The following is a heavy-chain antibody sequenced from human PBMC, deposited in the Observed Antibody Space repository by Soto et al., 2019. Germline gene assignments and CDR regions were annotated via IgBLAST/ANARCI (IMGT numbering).Heavy chain of an antibody. D-gene: IGHD3-9*01. CDR1: GFSFDDYV. CDR3: VKDIGRGMSSIWDY. Sequence: PGGSLRLSCAASGFSFDDYVMHWVRQVPGKGLEWVSGISGNSADIGHADSVKGRFTISRDNAKNSLYLQMNSLRPEDTALYYCVKDIGRGMSSIWDYWGQGTLVTVSS. J-gene: IGHJ4*02. V-gene: IGHV3-9*01. CDR2: ISGNSADI.